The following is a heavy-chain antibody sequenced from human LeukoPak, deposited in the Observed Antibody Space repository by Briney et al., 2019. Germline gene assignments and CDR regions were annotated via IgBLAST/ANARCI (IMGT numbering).Heavy chain of an antibody. CDR2: IYPGDSDT. J-gene: IGHJ5*02. V-gene: IGHV5-51*07. D-gene: IGHD2-2*01. Sequence: GESLKISCKGSGYSFTSYWIGWVHQMPGKGLEWMGIIYPGDSDTRYSPSFQGQVTISADKSISTAYLQWSSLKASDTAMYYCARPPGRCSSTSCPIKAWGQGTLVTVSS. CDR3: ARPPGRCSSTSCPIKA. CDR1: GYSFTSYW.